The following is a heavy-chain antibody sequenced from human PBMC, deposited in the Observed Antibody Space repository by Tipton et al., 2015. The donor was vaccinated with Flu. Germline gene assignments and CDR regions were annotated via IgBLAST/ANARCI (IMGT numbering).Heavy chain of an antibody. J-gene: IGHJ4*02. CDR3: ARHSSGWYSNQELDY. V-gene: IGHV4-59*08. Sequence: TLSLTCTVSGGSISSYYWSWIRQPPGKGLEWFGYIYYSGSTNYNPSLKSQVTISVDTSKNQFSLKLSSVTAADTAVYYCARHSSGWYSNQELDYWGQGTLVTVSS. CDR2: IYYSGST. D-gene: IGHD6-19*01. CDR1: GGSISSYY.